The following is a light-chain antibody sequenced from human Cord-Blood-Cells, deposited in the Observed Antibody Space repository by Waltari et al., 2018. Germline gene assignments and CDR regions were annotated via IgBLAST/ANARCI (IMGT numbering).Light chain of an antibody. J-gene: IGLJ2*01. CDR2: DVS. Sequence: SALAQHACVSGCHGQSLTISCPGTSSDGGGDTYVAWYQQHPAKAPKLMIYDVSTRPSGVSNRFSGSKSGNTASLTISGLQAEDEADYYCSSYTSSSTLVFGGGTKLTVL. CDR3: SSYTSSSTLV. CDR1: SSDGGGDTY. V-gene: IGLV2-14*01.